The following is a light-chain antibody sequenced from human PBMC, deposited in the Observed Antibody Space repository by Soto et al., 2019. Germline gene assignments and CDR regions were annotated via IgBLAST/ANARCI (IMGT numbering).Light chain of an antibody. CDR2: GNN. CDR3: HSYDRSLSGSV. J-gene: IGLJ3*02. Sequence: QSVLTQPPSASGTPGQRVTISCSGSSSNIGSNYVYWYQQLPETPPKLLIYGNNIRPSGVPDRFSGSKSGTSASLAITGLQAEDEADYYCHSYDRSLSGSVFGGGTKLTVL. V-gene: IGLV1-40*01. CDR1: SSNIGSNY.